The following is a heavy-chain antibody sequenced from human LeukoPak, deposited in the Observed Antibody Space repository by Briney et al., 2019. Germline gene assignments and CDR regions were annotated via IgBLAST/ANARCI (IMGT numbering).Heavy chain of an antibody. CDR1: GGSISRYY. Sequence: SETLSLTCTVSGGSISRYYWSWIRQPAGKGLEWIGRVYSSGSTNYNPSLKSRVTMSVDTSKYQFSLKLSSVTAADTAVYYCAKDSQGNLPGIAVAENWFDPWGQGTLVTVSS. V-gene: IGHV4-4*07. CDR3: AKDSQGNLPGIAVAENWFDP. J-gene: IGHJ5*02. D-gene: IGHD6-19*01. CDR2: VYSSGST.